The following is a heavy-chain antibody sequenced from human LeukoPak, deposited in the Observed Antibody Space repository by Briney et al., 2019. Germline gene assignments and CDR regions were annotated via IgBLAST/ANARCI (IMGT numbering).Heavy chain of an antibody. D-gene: IGHD6-19*01. CDR1: GFSFSSYG. CDR2: ISYDGSNK. V-gene: IGHV3-30*03. CDR3: ARSRGSSGWTLFDY. J-gene: IGHJ4*02. Sequence: GGSLRLSCAASGFSFSSYGMNWVRQAPGKGLEWVAVISYDGSNKYYADSVKGRFTISRDNSKNTLYLQMNSLRAEDTAVYYCARSRGSSGWTLFDYWGQGTLVTVSS.